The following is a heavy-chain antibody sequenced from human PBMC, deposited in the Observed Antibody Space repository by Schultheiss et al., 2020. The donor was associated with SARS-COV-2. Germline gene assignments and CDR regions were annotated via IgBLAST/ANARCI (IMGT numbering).Heavy chain of an antibody. J-gene: IGHJ4*02. V-gene: IGHV3-7*01. D-gene: IGHD1-26*01. Sequence: GESLKISCAASGFTFSSYWMSWVRQAPGKGLEWVANIKQDGSEKYYVDSVKGRFTISRDNAKNSLYLQMTSLRGEDTAVYYCARGQNGWEYRPYYFDYWGQGTLVTVSS. CDR1: GFTFSSYW. CDR2: IKQDGSEK. CDR3: ARGQNGWEYRPYYFDY.